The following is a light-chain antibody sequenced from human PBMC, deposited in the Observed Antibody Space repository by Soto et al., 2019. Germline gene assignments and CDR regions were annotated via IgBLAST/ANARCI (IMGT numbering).Light chain of an antibody. V-gene: IGKV3-20*01. J-gene: IGKJ1*01. CDR2: GAS. CDR1: QSVDSSY. Sequence: EIVWTQSPGTLSLSPGERATLSCRASQSVDSSYLAWYHQRPGQAPRLLIYGASSRATGIPDRFSGSGSGTDFNLTISSLEPEDFAMYYCQRYDSLRTFGQGTKVDIK. CDR3: QRYDSLRT.